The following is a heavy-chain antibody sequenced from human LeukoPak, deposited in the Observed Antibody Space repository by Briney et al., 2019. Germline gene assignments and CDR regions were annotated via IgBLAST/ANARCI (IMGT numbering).Heavy chain of an antibody. J-gene: IGHJ4*02. CDR2: ISSSGSTI. D-gene: IGHD3-10*01. CDR1: GFTFTSYE. V-gene: IGHV3-48*03. Sequence: GGSLRLSCAASGFTFTSYEMNWVRQAPGKGLEWDSYISSSGSTIYYADSMKGRFTISRDNAKNSLYLQRNSLRAEDTAVYYCARGGYYGSGSYAKTPGIFDYWGQGTLVAVSS. CDR3: ARGGYYGSGSYAKTPGIFDY.